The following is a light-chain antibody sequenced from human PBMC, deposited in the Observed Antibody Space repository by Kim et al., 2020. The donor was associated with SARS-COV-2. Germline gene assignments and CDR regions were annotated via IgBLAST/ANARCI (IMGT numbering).Light chain of an antibody. CDR2: GAS. J-gene: IGKJ1*01. CDR1: QDIGDD. V-gene: IGKV1-6*01. Sequence: ASVGDRVTITCRASQDIGDDLDLYRQKPGKAPELLIHGASDLQSEVPSRFSGNGSNTDFTLTIRSLQPEDFATYYCLQYSNYPRTFGRGTKVDIK. CDR3: LQYSNYPRT.